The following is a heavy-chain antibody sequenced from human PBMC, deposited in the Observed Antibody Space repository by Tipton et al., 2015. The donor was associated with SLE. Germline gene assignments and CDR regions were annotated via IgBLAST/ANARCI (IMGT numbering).Heavy chain of an antibody. CDR2: FHYSGST. J-gene: IGHJ4*02. CDR3: ATDGDC. Sequence: LRLSCTVSGGSISSSTYYWGWIRQPPGKGLEWIGSFHYSGSTYYNPSLNSRVTIPVDTSKNQFSLRLNSVTAADTAVYYCATDGDCWGQGTLVTVSS. D-gene: IGHD5-24*01. V-gene: IGHV4-39*07. CDR1: GGSISSSTYY.